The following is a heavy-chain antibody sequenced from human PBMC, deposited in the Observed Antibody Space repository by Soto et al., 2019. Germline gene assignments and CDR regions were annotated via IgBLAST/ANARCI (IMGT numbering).Heavy chain of an antibody. CDR2: ISAYNGNT. J-gene: IGHJ6*02. Sequence: GASVKVSCKASGYIFTSYGISWVRQAPGQGLEWMGWISAYNGNTNYAQKLQGRVTMTTDTSTSTAYMELRSLRSDDTAVYYCARYCSSTSCYEDVGMDVWGQGTTVTVSS. CDR1: GYIFTSYG. V-gene: IGHV1-18*04. CDR3: ARYCSSTSCYEDVGMDV. D-gene: IGHD2-2*01.